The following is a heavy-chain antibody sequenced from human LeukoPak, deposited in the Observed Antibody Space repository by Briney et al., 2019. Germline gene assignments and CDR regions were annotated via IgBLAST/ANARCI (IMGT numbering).Heavy chain of an antibody. D-gene: IGHD3-3*01. CDR2: ISSSGSTI. V-gene: IGHV3-11*01. Sequence: PGGSLRLSCAASGFTFSDYYMSWIRQAPGKGLEWVSYISSSGSTIYYADSVKGRFTISRDNAKNSLYLQMNSLRAEDTAVYYCARMLVFGVVIRFDPWGQGTLVTVSS. CDR1: GFTFSDYY. CDR3: ARMLVFGVVIRFDP. J-gene: IGHJ5*02.